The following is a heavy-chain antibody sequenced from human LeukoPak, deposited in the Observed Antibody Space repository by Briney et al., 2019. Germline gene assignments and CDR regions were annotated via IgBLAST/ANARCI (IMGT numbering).Heavy chain of an antibody. CDR3: ARDYSGSYRYYYYYMDV. V-gene: IGHV4-61*02. J-gene: IGHJ6*03. CDR2: IYTSGST. Sequence: PSETLSLTCTVSGGSISSGSYYWSWIRQPAGEGLEWIGRIYTSGSTNYNPSLKSRVTISVDTSKNQFSLKLSSVTAADTAVYYCARDYSGSYRYYYYYMDVWGKGTTVTISS. CDR1: GGSISSGSYY. D-gene: IGHD1-26*01.